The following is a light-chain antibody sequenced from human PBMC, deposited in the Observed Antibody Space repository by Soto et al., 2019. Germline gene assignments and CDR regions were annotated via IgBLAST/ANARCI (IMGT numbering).Light chain of an antibody. CDR2: GAS. CDR1: QSVGSDY. CDR3: KQYGGLSWT. J-gene: IGKJ1*01. Sequence: EIVLTKTPGTLSLSPGERAPLSCVASQSVGSDYLAWYQQKPGQAPRILIFGASGRATGIPDRFSGSGSGTDFTLTISRLEPEEFAVYYCKQYGGLSWTVGQGTKVAI. V-gene: IGKV3-20*01.